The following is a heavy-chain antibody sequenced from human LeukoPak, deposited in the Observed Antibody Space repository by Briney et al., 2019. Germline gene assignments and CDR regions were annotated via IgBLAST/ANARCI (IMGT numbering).Heavy chain of an antibody. CDR1: GFTFSSYS. D-gene: IGHD6-19*01. V-gene: IGHV3-21*01. J-gene: IGHJ1*01. CDR2: ISSSSSYI. Sequence: GGALRLSCAASGFTFSSYSMNWVREAPGKGLEWVSSISSSSSYIYYADSVKGRFTISRDNAKNSLYLQMNSLRAEDTAVYYCATGHSSALQHWGQGTLVTVSS. CDR3: ATGHSSALQH.